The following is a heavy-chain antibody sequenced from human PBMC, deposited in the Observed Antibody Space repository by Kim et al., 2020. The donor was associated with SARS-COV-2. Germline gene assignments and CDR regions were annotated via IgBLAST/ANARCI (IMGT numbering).Heavy chain of an antibody. V-gene: IGHV1-46*01. Sequence: ASVKVSCKASGYTFTSYYMHWVRQAPGQGLECMGIINPSSSTTSYGQKFQGRVSMTRDTSTSTVYMELSSLTSEDTAVYYCAIAGQLLGKHYYYLMGVWGQGTTVTVSS. D-gene: IGHD1-26*01. J-gene: IGHJ6*02. CDR3: AIAGQLLGKHYYYLMGV. CDR1: GYTFTSYY. CDR2: INPSSSTT.